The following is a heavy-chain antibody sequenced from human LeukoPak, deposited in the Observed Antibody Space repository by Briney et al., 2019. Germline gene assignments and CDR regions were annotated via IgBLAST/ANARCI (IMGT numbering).Heavy chain of an antibody. D-gene: IGHD3-3*01. CDR2: INSDGSST. Sequence: PGGSLRLSCAASGFTFSSYWMHWVRQAPGKGLVWVSRINSDGSSTSYADSVKGRFTISRDNAKNTLYLQMNSLRAEDTAAYYCARDAVDFWSGYHLWYFDLWGRGTLVTVSS. V-gene: IGHV3-74*01. CDR1: GFTFSSYW. J-gene: IGHJ2*01. CDR3: ARDAVDFWSGYHLWYFDL.